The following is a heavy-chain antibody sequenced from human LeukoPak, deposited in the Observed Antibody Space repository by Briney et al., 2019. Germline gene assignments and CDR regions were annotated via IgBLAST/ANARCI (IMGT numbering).Heavy chain of an antibody. CDR2: IYPGGTT. CDR3: ARDCDWGSHFDY. D-gene: IGHD2-21*02. CDR1: GLIVTSNY. V-gene: IGHV3-53*05. Sequence: GGSLRLSCAASGLIVTSNYMSWVRQAPGKGLEWVSIIYPGGTTYYEDSVKGRFSISRDHSNNILYLQMNSLRAEDTAVYYCARDCDWGSHFDYWGQGTLVTVSS. J-gene: IGHJ4*02.